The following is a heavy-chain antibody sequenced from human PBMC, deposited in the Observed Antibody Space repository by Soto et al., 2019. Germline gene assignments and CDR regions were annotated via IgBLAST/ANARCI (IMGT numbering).Heavy chain of an antibody. Sequence: QVQLVQSGAEVKKPGSSVKVSCKASGGTFSNYAINWVRQAPGQGLEWMGGFIPIFDASTYAQNVRGRVTIIADESTTTAYMELSDLRSEDTAMYYCARKAESYGFDIWGQGTLVTVSS. CDR1: GGTFSNYA. D-gene: IGHD3-10*01. V-gene: IGHV1-69*01. J-gene: IGHJ3*02. CDR3: ARKAESYGFDI. CDR2: FIPIFDAS.